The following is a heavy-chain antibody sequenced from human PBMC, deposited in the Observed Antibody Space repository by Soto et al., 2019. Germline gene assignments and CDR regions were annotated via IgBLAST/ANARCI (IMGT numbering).Heavy chain of an antibody. D-gene: IGHD1-26*01. Sequence: QVQLVQSGAEEKKPGSSVKVSCKASGDTFSRYAITWVRQAPGQGLEWMGGIIPLFGKANYAQRLQGRVTLTADESTSTAYMELSSLRSDDTAIYFCARLGSRLGADFDYWGQGTLVAVSA. V-gene: IGHV1-69*01. CDR1: GDTFSRYA. CDR3: ARLGSRLGADFDY. CDR2: IIPLFGKA. J-gene: IGHJ4*02.